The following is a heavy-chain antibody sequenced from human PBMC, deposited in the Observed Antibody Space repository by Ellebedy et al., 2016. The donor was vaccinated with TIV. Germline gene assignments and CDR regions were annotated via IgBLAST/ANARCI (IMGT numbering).Heavy chain of an antibody. V-gene: IGHV3-23*01. CDR1: GFTLNTYA. Sequence: GESLKISCAASGFTLNTYAMGWVRQAPGKGLEWVASSSGTGASTYYADSVQGRFTISRDNSQNTLSLQMNSLRADDTAVYYCAGLGYRSSWFDYWGQGALVTVSS. D-gene: IGHD6-13*01. CDR2: SSGTGAST. J-gene: IGHJ4*02. CDR3: AGLGYRSSWFDY.